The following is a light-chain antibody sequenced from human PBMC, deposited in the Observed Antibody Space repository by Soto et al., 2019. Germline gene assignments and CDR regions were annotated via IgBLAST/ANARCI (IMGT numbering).Light chain of an antibody. CDR3: NSYRSSSTLV. Sequence: QSALTQPASVSGSPGQSITISCTGTRSNVGGYNYVSWYQQHPAKAPKLMIYDVSNRPSGVSNRFSGSKSGNTASLTISGLQAEDEADYYCNSYRSSSTLVFGGGTKLTVL. V-gene: IGLV2-14*03. CDR2: DVS. J-gene: IGLJ2*01. CDR1: RSNVGGYNY.